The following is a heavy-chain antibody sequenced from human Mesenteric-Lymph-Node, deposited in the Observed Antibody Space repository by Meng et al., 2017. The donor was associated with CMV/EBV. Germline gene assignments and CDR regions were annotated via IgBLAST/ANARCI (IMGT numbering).Heavy chain of an antibody. D-gene: IGHD2-15*01. J-gene: IGHJ6*02. CDR1: GFTVSSNY. CDR3: ARTYCSGGSCYLGGMDV. CDR2: TRNKANSYTT. V-gene: IGHV3-72*01. Sequence: GESLKISCAASGFTVSSNYMSWVRQAPGKGLEWVGRTRNKANSYTTEYAASVKGRFTISRDDSKNSLYLQMNSLKTEDTAVYYCARTYCSGGSCYLGGMDVWGQGTTVTVSS.